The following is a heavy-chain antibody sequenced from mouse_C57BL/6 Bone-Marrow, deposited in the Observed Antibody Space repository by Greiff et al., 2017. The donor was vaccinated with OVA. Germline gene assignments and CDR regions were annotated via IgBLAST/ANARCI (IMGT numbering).Heavy chain of an antibody. CDR3: ALYYYGSSKGFAY. J-gene: IGHJ3*01. Sequence: EVKVVESGAELVKPGASVKLSCTASGFNIKDYYMHWVKQRTEQGLEWIGRIDPEDGETKYAPKFQGKATITADTSSNTAYLQLSSLTSEDTAVYYCALYYYGSSKGFAYWGQGTLVTVSA. CDR2: IDPEDGET. V-gene: IGHV14-2*01. D-gene: IGHD1-1*01. CDR1: GFNIKDYY.